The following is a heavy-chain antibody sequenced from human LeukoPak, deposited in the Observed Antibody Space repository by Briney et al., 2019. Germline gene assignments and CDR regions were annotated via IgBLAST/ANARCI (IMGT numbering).Heavy chain of an antibody. CDR2: ISGSGGST. V-gene: IGHV3-23*01. CDR3: AKCPEAYGIVTWFDY. CDR1: GFTFSGYV. J-gene: IGHJ4*02. Sequence: GGSLRLSCAASGFTFSGYVMTWVRQPPGKGLQWVADISGSGGSTYYADSVKGRFSISRDNSNNTLYLQMNSLRAEDTAVYYCAKCPEAYGIVTWFDYWGQGTLVTVSS. D-gene: IGHD1-26*01.